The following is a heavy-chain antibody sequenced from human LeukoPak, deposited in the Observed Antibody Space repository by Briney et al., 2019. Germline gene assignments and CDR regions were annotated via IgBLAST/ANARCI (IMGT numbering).Heavy chain of an antibody. D-gene: IGHD5-18*01. CDR1: GDSVSGNSAA. Sequence: SQTLSLTCAISGDSVSGNSAAWNWIRQSPSRGLEWLGKTYYRTRWYSDYAGSVKSRITINPDTSKNQFSLQLTSMTPEDTAVYYCARGGGYGDGCISANWFDPWGQGTLVTVSS. CDR2: TYYRTRWYS. CDR3: ARGGGYGDGCISANWFDP. V-gene: IGHV6-1*01. J-gene: IGHJ5*02.